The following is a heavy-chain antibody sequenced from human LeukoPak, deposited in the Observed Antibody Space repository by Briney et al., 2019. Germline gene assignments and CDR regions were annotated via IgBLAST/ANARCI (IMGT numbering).Heavy chain of an antibody. D-gene: IGHD5-24*01. Sequence: PSETLSLTCTVSGGSISSSSYYWGWIRQPPGKGLEWIGSIHYSGSTYYNPSLKSRVTISVDTSKIQFSLRLSSVTAADTAVYYCARSGGDRVEMPTIIDYWGQGTLVTVSS. CDR1: GGSISSSSYY. J-gene: IGHJ4*02. CDR2: IHYSGST. V-gene: IGHV4-39*07. CDR3: ARSGGDRVEMPTIIDY.